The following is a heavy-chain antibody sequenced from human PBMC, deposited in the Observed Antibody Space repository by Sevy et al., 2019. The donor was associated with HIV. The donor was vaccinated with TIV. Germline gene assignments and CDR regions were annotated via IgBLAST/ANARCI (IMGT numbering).Heavy chain of an antibody. Sequence: GGSLRLSCVASGFSLNSYRMLWVRQAPGKGLEWVANINQDGSVNYYADSVKGRFTISRDIARNLVSLQMNILRVEDTAVYYCVRALATADSFWGQGTLVTVSS. D-gene: IGHD1-1*01. CDR3: VRALATADSF. CDR2: INQDGSVN. CDR1: GFSLNSYR. J-gene: IGHJ1*01. V-gene: IGHV3-7*01.